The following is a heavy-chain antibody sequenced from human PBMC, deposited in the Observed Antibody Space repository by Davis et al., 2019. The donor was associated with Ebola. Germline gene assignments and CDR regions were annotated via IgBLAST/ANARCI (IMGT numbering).Heavy chain of an antibody. CDR3: ARLNTLNYRFFGMDV. J-gene: IGHJ6*02. Sequence: GEFLKISCKGSGDSFTDNWIGWVRQMPGKGLEVMGLVYPGDSDVRYSPSFQGQITMSADKSISTAYLQWNSLKTSDTAMYYCARLNTLNYRFFGMDVWGQGTTVTVSS. V-gene: IGHV5-51*01. D-gene: IGHD1-7*01. CDR2: VYPGDSDV. CDR1: GDSFTDNW.